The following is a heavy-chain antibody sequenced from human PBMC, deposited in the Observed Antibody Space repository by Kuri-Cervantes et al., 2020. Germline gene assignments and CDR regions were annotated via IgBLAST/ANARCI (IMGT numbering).Heavy chain of an antibody. V-gene: IGHV3-49*04. J-gene: IGHJ6*03. CDR3: ARAREEGELRYYYYYMDV. CDR2: IRGKAYGGTT. Sequence: GESLKISCTASGFTFGDYAMSWVRQAPGKGLEWVGFIRGKAYGGTTEYAASVKGRFTISRDDSKSIAYLQMNSLRAEDTAVYYCARAREEGELRYYYYYMDVWGKGTTVTVSS. CDR1: GFTFGDYA. D-gene: IGHD1-7*01.